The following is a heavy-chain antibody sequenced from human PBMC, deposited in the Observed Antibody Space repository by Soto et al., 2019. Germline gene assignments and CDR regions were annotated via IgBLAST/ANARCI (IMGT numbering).Heavy chain of an antibody. Sequence: PGESLKISCTGSGYAFTSYWIAWVRQMPGKGLEWMGIIYPGDSDTRYSPSFQGQVTISADKSITTAYLQWSSLKASDTAMYYCARRLSSGWGAFDIWGQGTMVTVSS. CDR1: GYAFTSYW. J-gene: IGHJ3*02. V-gene: IGHV5-51*01. CDR3: ARRLSSGWGAFDI. D-gene: IGHD6-19*01. CDR2: IYPGDSDT.